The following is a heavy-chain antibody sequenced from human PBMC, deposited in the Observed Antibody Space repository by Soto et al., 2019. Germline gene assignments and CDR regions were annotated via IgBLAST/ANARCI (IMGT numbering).Heavy chain of an antibody. V-gene: IGHV4-61*01. CDR3: ARVRSYYDGGMDV. CDR2: IYYSGST. D-gene: IGHD3-22*01. J-gene: IGHJ6*02. CDR1: GGSVSSGSYY. Sequence: PSETLSLTCTVSGGSVSSGSYYWSWIRQPPGKGLEWIGYIYYSGSTNYNPSLKSRVTISVDTSKNQFSLKLSSVTAADTAVYYCARVRSYYDGGMDVWGQGTTVTVSS.